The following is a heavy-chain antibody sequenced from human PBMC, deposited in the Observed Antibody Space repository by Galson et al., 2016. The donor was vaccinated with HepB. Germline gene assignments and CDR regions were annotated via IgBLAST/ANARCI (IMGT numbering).Heavy chain of an antibody. Sequence: SETLSLTCSVSGASVSDYYWSWIQQSAGKGLEWVGRFYITGTTNYNPSLKSRVAMSVDTSANVFSLKLLSVTAADTAIYYCARVSPARDQWSREFYDYWGQGAQVTVSS. J-gene: IGHJ4*02. V-gene: IGHV4-4*07. CDR3: ARVSPARDQWSREFYDY. CDR1: GASVSDYY. D-gene: IGHD3-10*01. CDR2: FYITGTT.